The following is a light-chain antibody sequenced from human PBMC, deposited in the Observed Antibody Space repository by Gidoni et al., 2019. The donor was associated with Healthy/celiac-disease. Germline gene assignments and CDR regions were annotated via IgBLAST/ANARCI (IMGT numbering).Light chain of an antibody. CDR1: QSVSSIY. CDR2: GAS. V-gene: IGKV3-20*01. J-gene: IGKJ1*01. Sequence: EIVWTQSPGTLSLSPGERATLACRASQSVSSIYLAWYLQKPGQAPRLLIYGASSRATGIPDRFSGSGSGTDFTLTISRLEPEDFAVYYCQQYGSSPQTFGQGTKVEIK. CDR3: QQYGSSPQT.